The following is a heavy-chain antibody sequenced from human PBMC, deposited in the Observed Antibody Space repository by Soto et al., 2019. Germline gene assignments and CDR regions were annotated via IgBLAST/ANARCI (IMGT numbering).Heavy chain of an antibody. CDR1: GGSFSGYY. J-gene: IGHJ6*02. CDR3: ARGDRIAAPYGMDV. Sequence: SETLSLTXAVYGGSFSGYYWSWIRQPPGKGLEWIGEINHSGSTNYNPSLKSRVTISVDTSKNQFSLKLSSVTAADTAVYYCARGDRIAAPYGMDVWGQGTTVTVSS. V-gene: IGHV4-34*01. D-gene: IGHD6-13*01. CDR2: INHSGST.